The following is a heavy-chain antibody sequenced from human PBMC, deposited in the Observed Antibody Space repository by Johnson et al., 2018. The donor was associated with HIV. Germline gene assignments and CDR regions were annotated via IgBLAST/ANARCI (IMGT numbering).Heavy chain of an antibody. Sequence: VQLVESGGGLVQPGGSLRLSCAASGFSFSSYDMHWVRQATGKNLEWVSALGVAGDTYYAGSVRGRFTISRENAKNSFYLQMYDLRVGDTAVFYCASRRQGSASYSDPFDIWGQGTMVTVSS. D-gene: IGHD2-15*01. CDR2: LGVAGDT. V-gene: IGHV3-13*01. J-gene: IGHJ3*02. CDR3: ASRRQGSASYSDPFDI. CDR1: GFSFSSYD.